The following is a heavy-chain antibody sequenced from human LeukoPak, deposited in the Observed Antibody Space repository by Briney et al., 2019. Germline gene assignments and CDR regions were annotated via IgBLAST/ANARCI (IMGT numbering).Heavy chain of an antibody. V-gene: IGHV4-61*02. D-gene: IGHD1-26*01. CDR1: GVSISSNNYF. CDR3: VRGVRAPNTTGYLDP. J-gene: IGHJ5*02. Sequence: PSQTLSLTCSVSGVSISSNNYFWTWIRQPAGKGLEYIGRFYTTGTINYNPALKSRVTISPDTSKNQFFLKLTSVTAADTAVYYCVRGVRAPNTTGYLDPWGQGTLVTVSS. CDR2: FYTTGTI.